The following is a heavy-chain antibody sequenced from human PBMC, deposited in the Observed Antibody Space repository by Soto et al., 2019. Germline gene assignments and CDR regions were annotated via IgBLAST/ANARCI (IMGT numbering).Heavy chain of an antibody. J-gene: IGHJ5*02. CDR1: GRAISRFY. V-gene: IGHV4-4*07. CDR2: VYDSGSS. Sequence: LQDAGPGLVKPSETLSLTCNGSGRAISRFYWTWIRQPARGRLEWIGRVYDSGSSNYNPSLAARLNSSLHRSLSQFSRGLYSVPDADTALSYCARGVAETVFDTWANCFDLWGQGILVTVS. CDR3: ARGVAETVFDTWANCFDL. D-gene: IGHD6-19*01.